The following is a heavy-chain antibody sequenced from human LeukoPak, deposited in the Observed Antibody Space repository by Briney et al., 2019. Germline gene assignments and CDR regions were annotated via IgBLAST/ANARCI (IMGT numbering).Heavy chain of an antibody. Sequence: SETLSLTCAVYGGSFSGYYWSWIRQPPGKGLEWIENIYHSGSTYYNPSLKSRVTISVDTSKNQFSLKLSSVTAADTAVYYCARDTKGGKLKGYCSGGSCPHPSYYYMDVWGKGTTVTISS. V-gene: IGHV4-34*01. CDR3: ARDTKGGKLKGYCSGGSCPHPSYYYMDV. J-gene: IGHJ6*03. CDR2: IYHSGST. CDR1: GGSFSGYY. D-gene: IGHD2-15*01.